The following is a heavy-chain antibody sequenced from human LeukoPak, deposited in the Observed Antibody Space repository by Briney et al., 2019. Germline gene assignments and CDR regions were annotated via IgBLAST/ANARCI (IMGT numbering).Heavy chain of an antibody. D-gene: IGHD2-2*01. CDR2: ISAYNGNT. Sequence: ASVKVSCKASGYTFTSYGISWVRQAPGQGLEWMGWISAYNGNTNYAQKLQGRVTMTTDTSTSTAYMELRSLRSGDTAVYYCARAGKYCSSTSCYGGSWFDPWGQGTLVTVSS. V-gene: IGHV1-18*01. J-gene: IGHJ5*02. CDR1: GYTFTSYG. CDR3: ARAGKYCSSTSCYGGSWFDP.